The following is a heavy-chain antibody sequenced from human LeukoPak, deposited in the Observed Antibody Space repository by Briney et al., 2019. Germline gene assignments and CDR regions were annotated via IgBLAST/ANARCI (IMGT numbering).Heavy chain of an antibody. Sequence: GGSLRLSCAASGFTFSNYNMNWVRQAPGKSLEWVSSITSDGRYKYYVDSVKGRFTISRDNSKNTLYLQMNSLRAEDTAVYYCAKGGVYATATFWDYWGQGTLVTVSS. J-gene: IGHJ4*02. D-gene: IGHD2-21*02. V-gene: IGHV3-21*04. CDR1: GFTFSNYN. CDR3: AKGGVYATATFWDY. CDR2: ITSDGRYK.